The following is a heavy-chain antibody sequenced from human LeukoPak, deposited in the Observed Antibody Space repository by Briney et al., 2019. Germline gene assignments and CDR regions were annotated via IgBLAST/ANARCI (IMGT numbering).Heavy chain of an antibody. J-gene: IGHJ4*02. V-gene: IGHV4-39*01. CDR2: IYYSGST. D-gene: IGHD3-22*01. Sequence: SETLSLTCTVSGGSISSSSYYWGWIRQPRGKGLVWIGSIYYSGSTYYNPSLKSRVTISVDTSKNQFSLKLSSVTAPDTAVYYCARRHDYYDSSGYYSNFDYWGQGTLVTVSS. CDR1: GGSISSSSYY. CDR3: ARRHDYYDSSGYYSNFDY.